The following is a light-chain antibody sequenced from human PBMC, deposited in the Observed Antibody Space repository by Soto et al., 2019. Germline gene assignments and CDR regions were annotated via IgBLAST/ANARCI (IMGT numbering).Light chain of an antibody. Sequence: EIVMTQSPATLSVSPVERVTLSCMASQSVAKDLAWYQHKPGQAPRLLIHGASTRATGIPARFSGVGSGTEFTLTISSLQSEDFAVYYCQQYNKWPQTFGQGTRLEIK. CDR2: GAS. CDR3: QQYNKWPQT. J-gene: IGKJ5*01. V-gene: IGKV3-15*01. CDR1: QSVAKD.